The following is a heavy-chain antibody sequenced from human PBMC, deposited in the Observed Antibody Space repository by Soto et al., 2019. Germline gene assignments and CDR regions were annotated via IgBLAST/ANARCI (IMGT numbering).Heavy chain of an antibody. V-gene: IGHV1-2*04. CDR2: INPNSGGT. Sequence: ASVKVSCKASGYTFTGYYIHWVRQAPGQGLEWMRWINPNSGGTNYAQKFQGWVTMTRDTSISTAYMELSRLRTDDTAVYYCARDRRGNVLDIGGQGTMVPVSS. CDR1: GYTFTGYY. CDR3: ARDRRGNVLDI. J-gene: IGHJ3*02.